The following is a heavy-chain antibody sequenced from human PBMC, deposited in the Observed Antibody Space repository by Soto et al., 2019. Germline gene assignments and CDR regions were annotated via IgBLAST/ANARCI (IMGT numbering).Heavy chain of an antibody. Sequence: QVQLQQWGAGLLKPSETLSLTCAVYGGSFSGYYWTWIRQPPGTGLGWIGEINHNGSTNYNPSLKIRVTISVDTSKNQFSLKLTSVTAADPAVYYCARDKITGLFDYWGQGTLVTVSS. CDR2: INHNGST. J-gene: IGHJ4*02. D-gene: IGHD2-8*02. V-gene: IGHV4-34*01. CDR1: GGSFSGYY. CDR3: ARDKITGLFDY.